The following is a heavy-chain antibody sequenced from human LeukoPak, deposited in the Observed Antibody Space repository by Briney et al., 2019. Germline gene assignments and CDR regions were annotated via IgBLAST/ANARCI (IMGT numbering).Heavy chain of an antibody. D-gene: IGHD2-2*01. CDR2: ISGSGGNT. J-gene: IGHJ3*02. Sequence: GGSLRLSCAASGLTFSSYAMSWVRQAPGKGLEWVSGISGSGGNTYYADSVKGRFTISRDNSKNTLYLQVNSLRAEDTAVYYCARDRIVVPAAAAFDIWGQGTMVTVSS. CDR3: ARDRIVVPAAAAFDI. V-gene: IGHV3-23*01. CDR1: GLTFSSYA.